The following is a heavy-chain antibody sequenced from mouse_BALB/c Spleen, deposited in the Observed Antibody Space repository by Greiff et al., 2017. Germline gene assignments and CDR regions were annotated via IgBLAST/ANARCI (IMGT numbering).Heavy chain of an antibody. V-gene: IGHV5-12-2*01. D-gene: IGHD2-4*01. J-gene: IGHJ4*01. CDR3: ARVDYDYAMDY. Sequence: EVKVVESGGGLVQPGGSLKLSCAASGFTFSSYTMSWVRQTPEKRLEWVAYISNGGGSTYYQDTVKGRFTISRDNAKNTLYLQMSSLKSEDTAMYYCARVDYDYAMDYWGQGTSVTVSS. CDR1: GFTFSSYT. CDR2: ISNGGGST.